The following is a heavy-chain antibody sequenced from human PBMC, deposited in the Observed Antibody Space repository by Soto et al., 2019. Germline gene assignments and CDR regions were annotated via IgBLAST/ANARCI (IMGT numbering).Heavy chain of an antibody. CDR2: INAYNGNT. CDR3: AMVDVYVTPSPQDV. CDR1: GYSFTRYG. Sequence: GASVKVSCKASGYSFTRYGIGWARQAPGQGLEWMGWINAYNGNTNYAQNLQGRLTLTTDTSTTTAYMELRSLRSNDTAIYYCAMVDVYVTPSPQDVWGQGTTVPAP. D-gene: IGHD3-16*01. V-gene: IGHV1-18*01. J-gene: IGHJ6*02.